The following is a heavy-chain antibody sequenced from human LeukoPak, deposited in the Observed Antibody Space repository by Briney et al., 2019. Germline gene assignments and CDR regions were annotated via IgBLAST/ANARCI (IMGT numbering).Heavy chain of an antibody. CDR3: AREDSSGWYVFDY. CDR1: GYTFTGYY. CDR2: INPSGGST. Sequence: ASVKVSFKASGYTFTGYYMHWVRQAPGQGLEWMGIINPSGGSTSYAQKFQGRVTMTRDTSTSTVYMELSSLRSEDTAVYYCAREDSSGWYVFDYWGQGTLVTVSS. V-gene: IGHV1-46*01. J-gene: IGHJ4*02. D-gene: IGHD6-19*01.